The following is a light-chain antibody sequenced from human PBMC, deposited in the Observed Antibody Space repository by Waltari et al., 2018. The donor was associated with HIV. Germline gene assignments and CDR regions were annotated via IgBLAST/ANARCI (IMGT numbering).Light chain of an antibody. CDR3: SSYTSSSTLWV. CDR1: TTDVGAHNY. CDR2: DVN. J-gene: IGLJ3*02. Sequence: QSALTQPASVSGSPAQSIPIPSTGPTTDVGAHNYVSWYQQDPGKAPKLIIYDVNHRPSGISNRFSGSKSGITASLTISGLQANDEGNYYCSSYTSSSTLWVFGGGTKLTVL. V-gene: IGLV2-14*03.